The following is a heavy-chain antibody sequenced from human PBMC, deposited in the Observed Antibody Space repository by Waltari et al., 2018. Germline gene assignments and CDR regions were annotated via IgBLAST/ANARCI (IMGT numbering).Heavy chain of an antibody. CDR2: IYFSGST. V-gene: IGHV4-30-4*08. Sequence: QVQLQESGPGLVKPSQTLSLTCTVSGGSIISGDYYWSWIRQPPGKGLEWIGYIYFSGSTYYNPSLKSRVTISVDTSKNQFSLKWNSVTAADTAVYYCARADCSSTSCYYFDYWGQGTLVIVSS. CDR1: GGSIISGDYY. CDR3: ARADCSSTSCYYFDY. D-gene: IGHD2-2*01. J-gene: IGHJ4*02.